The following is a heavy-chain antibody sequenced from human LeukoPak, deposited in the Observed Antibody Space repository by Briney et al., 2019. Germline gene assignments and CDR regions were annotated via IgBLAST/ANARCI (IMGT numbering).Heavy chain of an antibody. J-gene: IGHJ4*02. V-gene: IGHV5-51*01. CDR3: AIGRGGNQLGDY. D-gene: IGHD6-13*01. Sequence: GAALKISCKPAYSRFPNYCIGWGRQLPGKGLGWRGIIYPDDSDTRYSPSFQGQVTISADKSITTAYLPWSSLKAADTAMYYCAIGRGGNQLGDYWGQGTLVT. CDR2: IYPDDSDT. CDR1: YSRFPNYC.